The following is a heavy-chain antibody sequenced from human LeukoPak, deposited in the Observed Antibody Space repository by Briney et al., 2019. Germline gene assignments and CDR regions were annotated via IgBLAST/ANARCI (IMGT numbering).Heavy chain of an antibody. D-gene: IGHD3-9*01. Sequence: GGSLRLSCAASGFTFSSYSMNWVRQAPGKGLGWVSSISSSSSYIYYADSVKGRFTISRDNAKNSLYLQMNSLRAEDTAVYYCARDGSGILTGYSPLDYWGQGTLVTVSS. CDR2: ISSSSSYI. CDR3: ARDGSGILTGYSPLDY. J-gene: IGHJ4*02. CDR1: GFTFSSYS. V-gene: IGHV3-21*01.